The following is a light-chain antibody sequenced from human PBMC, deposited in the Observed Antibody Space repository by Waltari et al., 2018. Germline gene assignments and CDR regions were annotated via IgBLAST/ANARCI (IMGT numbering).Light chain of an antibody. CDR3: QQYDKWLWT. CDR2: GAP. V-gene: IGKV3-15*01. Sequence: EIVMTQSPATLSVSPGERATLSCRASQSVGSNLAWYQQKPGQAPALLIFGAPTRAPAIPARFSGRGSGTEFTLTISSLQSEDFAVYFCQQYDKWLWTFGQGTTVEIK. J-gene: IGKJ1*01. CDR1: QSVGSN.